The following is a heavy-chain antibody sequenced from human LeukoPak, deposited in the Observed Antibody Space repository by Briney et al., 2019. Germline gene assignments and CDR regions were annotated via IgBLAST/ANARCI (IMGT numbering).Heavy chain of an antibody. V-gene: IGHV3-33*01. D-gene: IGHD6-6*01. Sequence: QPGGSLRLSCAASGFTFSSYGMHWVRQAPGKGLEWVAAIWYDGSKMYYADSVKGRFTISRDNAKNTLYLQMNSLRAEDTAVYYCARVSSSTGGNVDYWGQGTLVTVSS. CDR1: GFTFSSYG. CDR2: IWYDGSKM. J-gene: IGHJ4*02. CDR3: ARVSSSTGGNVDY.